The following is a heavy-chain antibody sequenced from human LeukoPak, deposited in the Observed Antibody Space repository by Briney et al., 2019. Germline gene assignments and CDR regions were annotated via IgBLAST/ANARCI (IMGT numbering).Heavy chain of an antibody. CDR2: IKSKTDGETT. CDR1: GFTFSSYA. Sequence: PGGSLRLSCAASGFTFSSYAMSWVRQAPGKGLEWIGRIKSKTDGETTNYAEPVRGRFTISRDDSKSAVYLQMNSLKIEDTAVYYCTTDLGTYYHGSQRLIPIDYWGQGTLVTVSS. J-gene: IGHJ4*02. CDR3: TTDLGTYYHGSQRLIPIDY. D-gene: IGHD3-10*01. V-gene: IGHV3-15*01.